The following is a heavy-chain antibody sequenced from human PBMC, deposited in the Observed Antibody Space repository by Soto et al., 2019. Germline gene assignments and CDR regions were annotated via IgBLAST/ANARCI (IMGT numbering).Heavy chain of an antibody. V-gene: IGHV1-3*01. CDR1: GYTFTNYT. CDR2: INAGNGHT. CDR3: ARGRWTQTTADYYLDY. D-gene: IGHD1-1*01. J-gene: IGHJ4*02. Sequence: QVHLVQSATEVKMPGASVKLSCKASGYTFTNYTIHWVRQAPGQRLEWMVWINAGNGHTRYSQKFQGRVTVTRDPSATTAYMELSSLNSEDTAVYYCARGRWTQTTADYYLDYWGQGTLVTVSS.